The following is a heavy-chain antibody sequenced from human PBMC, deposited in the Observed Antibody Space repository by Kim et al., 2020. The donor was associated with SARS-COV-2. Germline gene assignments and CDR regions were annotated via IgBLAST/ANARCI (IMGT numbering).Heavy chain of an antibody. CDR2: IWYDGSNK. V-gene: IGHV3-33*01. CDR3: ARDRLHCSGGSCYSLLISP. D-gene: IGHD2-15*01. J-gene: IGHJ4*02. Sequence: GGSLRLSCAASGFTFSSYGMHWVRQAPGKGLEWVAVIWYDGSNKYYADSVKGRFTISRDNSKNTLYLQMNSLRAEDTAVYYCARDRLHCSGGSCYSLLISPWGQGTLVTVSS. CDR1: GFTFSSYG.